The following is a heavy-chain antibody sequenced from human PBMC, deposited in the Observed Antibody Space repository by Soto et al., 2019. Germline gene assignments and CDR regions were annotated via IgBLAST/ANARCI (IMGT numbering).Heavy chain of an antibody. J-gene: IGHJ5*02. D-gene: IGHD4-17*01. Sequence: ASVKVSCKASGYTFTSYGISWVRQAPGQGLEWMGWISAYNGNTNYAQKLQSRVTMPTDTSTSTAYMELSSLTADDTAVYYCARSRATETPICFDPWGQGILVTVSS. V-gene: IGHV1-18*01. CDR2: ISAYNGNT. CDR1: GYTFTSYG. CDR3: ARSRATETPICFDP.